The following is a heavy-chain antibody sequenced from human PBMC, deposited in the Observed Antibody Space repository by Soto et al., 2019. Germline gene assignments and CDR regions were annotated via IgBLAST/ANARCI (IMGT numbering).Heavy chain of an antibody. V-gene: IGHV4-38-2*01. Sequence: SETLSLTCAVSGYSIGSGYYWAWIRQSPGKGLEWIGSIYHAGSVYYNPSLNGRVALSMDTSKNHFSLKLTSVTAADTAVYYCARTFDYYGMDVWGQGSLVTVS. CDR3: ARTFDYYGMDV. CDR2: IYHAGSV. CDR1: GYSIGSGYY. J-gene: IGHJ6*02.